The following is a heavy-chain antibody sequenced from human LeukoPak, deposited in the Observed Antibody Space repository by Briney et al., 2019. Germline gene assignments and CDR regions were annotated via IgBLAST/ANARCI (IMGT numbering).Heavy chain of an antibody. Sequence: GGSLRLSRASSRFTFSNYVMHEVRQATGKGGEWVSRIRMAGDTYYTGCVKGRFTISSENAKNSLYLQMNRLTIADTGVYYRVGAIWGRYYWGQGTLVTVSS. CDR3: VGAIWGRYY. V-gene: IGHV3-13*04. J-gene: IGHJ4*02. CDR1: RFTFSNYV. D-gene: IGHD2-2*02. CDR2: IRMAGDT.